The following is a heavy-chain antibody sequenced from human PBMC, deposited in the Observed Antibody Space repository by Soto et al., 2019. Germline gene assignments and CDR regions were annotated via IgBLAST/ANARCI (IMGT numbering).Heavy chain of an antibody. CDR1: GGTFSNYA. D-gene: IGHD4-4*01. V-gene: IGHV1-69*13. J-gene: IGHJ6*02. CDR3: ARVITVTPVGYYGMDG. Sequence: SVKVSCKASGGTFSNYAISWVRQAPGQGLEWMGGITPIFGTTTYAQRLQGRVTITADESSTTAHMELSSLRSEDTAVYYCARVITVTPVGYYGMDGWGQGTTVTVSS. CDR2: ITPIFGTT.